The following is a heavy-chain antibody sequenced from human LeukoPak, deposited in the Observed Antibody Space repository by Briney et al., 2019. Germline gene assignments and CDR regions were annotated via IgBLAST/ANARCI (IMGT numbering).Heavy chain of an antibody. V-gene: IGHV3-23*01. CDR3: ARGVAAAGTTLDY. J-gene: IGHJ4*02. CDR2: ISSLGGST. D-gene: IGHD6-13*01. Sequence: PGGSLRLSCAASGFIFNNYAMSWVRQAPGKGLEWVSAISSLGGSTYYADSVKGRFTISRDNSKNTLYLQMNSLRAEDTAVYYCARGVAAAGTTLDYWGQGTLVTVSS. CDR1: GFIFNNYA.